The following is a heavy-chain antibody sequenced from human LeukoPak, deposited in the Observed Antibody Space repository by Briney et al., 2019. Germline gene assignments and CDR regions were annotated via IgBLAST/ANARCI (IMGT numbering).Heavy chain of an antibody. CDR3: ARVPGELSLDY. CDR2: INPNSGGT. V-gene: IGHV1-2*02. Sequence: ASVTVSCKASGYPFTGDYMHWVRQAPGQGLQWMGWINPNSGGTNYAQKFQGRVTMTRDTSISTAYMELSRLRSDDTAVYYCARVPGELSLDYWGQGTLVTVSS. J-gene: IGHJ4*02. D-gene: IGHD3-16*02. CDR1: GYPFTGDY.